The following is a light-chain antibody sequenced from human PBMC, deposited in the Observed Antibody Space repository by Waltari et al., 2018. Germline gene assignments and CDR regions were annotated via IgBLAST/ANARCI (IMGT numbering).Light chain of an antibody. Sequence: DIVMTQSPESLPLSLGERATINCKSTQSVLSSSDSRNYLAWYQQRPGQSPKLLIYWASTREFGVPDRFTGSGSGTDFTLTISSLQAEDVAVYYCRQYFSLPWTFGQGTKVEL. J-gene: IGKJ1*01. CDR3: RQYFSLPWT. CDR1: QSVLSSSDSRNY. V-gene: IGKV4-1*01. CDR2: WAS.